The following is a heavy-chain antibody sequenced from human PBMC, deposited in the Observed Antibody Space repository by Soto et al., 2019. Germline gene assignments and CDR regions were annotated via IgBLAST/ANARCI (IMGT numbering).Heavy chain of an antibody. V-gene: IGHV1-69*12. CDR2: IIPIFGTA. CDR1: GGTFSSYA. Sequence: QVQLVQSGAEVKKPGSSVKVSCKASGGTFSSYAISWVRQAPGQGLEWMGGIIPIFGTANYAQKFQGRVTITADDATSTAYMELSSLRSEDTAGYDCARIRWYGDSYGMDVWGQGTTVTVSS. J-gene: IGHJ6*02. D-gene: IGHD2-15*01. CDR3: ARIRWYGDSYGMDV.